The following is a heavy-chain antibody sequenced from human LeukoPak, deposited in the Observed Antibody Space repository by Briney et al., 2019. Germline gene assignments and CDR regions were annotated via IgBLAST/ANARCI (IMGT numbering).Heavy chain of an antibody. D-gene: IGHD3-10*01. CDR1: GYSISNGYY. CDR2: IYTSGST. J-gene: IGHJ4*02. V-gene: IGHV4-4*07. CDR3: ARVTRSGFRGAYFDY. Sequence: SETLSLTCTVSGYSISNGYYWGWIRQPAGKGLEWIGRIYTSGSTTYNPSLKSRVTMSVDTSKNQFSLKLSSVTAADTAVYYCARVTRSGFRGAYFDYWGQGTLVTVSS.